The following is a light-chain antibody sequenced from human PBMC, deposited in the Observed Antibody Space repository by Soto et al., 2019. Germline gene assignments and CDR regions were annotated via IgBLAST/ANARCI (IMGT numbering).Light chain of an antibody. CDR1: SSDVGGYNY. J-gene: IGLJ1*01. Sequence: QSALTQPASVSGSPGQSITISCTGTSSDVGGYNYVSWYQQHPGKAPKLMIYDVSNRPSGVSNRFSGSKSGNTASLTISGLQAEDEVDYYCISYTSSSTLYVFGTGTKLTVL. CDR3: ISYTSSSTLYV. V-gene: IGLV2-14*01. CDR2: DVS.